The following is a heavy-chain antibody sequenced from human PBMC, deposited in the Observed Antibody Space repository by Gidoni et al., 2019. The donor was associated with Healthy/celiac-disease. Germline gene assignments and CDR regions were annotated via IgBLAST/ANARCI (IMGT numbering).Heavy chain of an antibody. CDR3: ARDQGYCSGGSCYTRPYYYYYGMDV. V-gene: IGHV4-38-2*02. Sequence: QVQLQQSGPGLVKPSETLSLTCTVSVYSTSSRYYWGWIRPPPGKGLEWIGSIYHSGSTYYNPSLKSRVTISVDTSKNQFSLKLSSVTAADTAVYYCARDQGYCSGGSCYTRPYYYYYGMDVWGQGTTVTVSS. D-gene: IGHD2-15*01. J-gene: IGHJ6*02. CDR2: IYHSGST. CDR1: VYSTSSRYY.